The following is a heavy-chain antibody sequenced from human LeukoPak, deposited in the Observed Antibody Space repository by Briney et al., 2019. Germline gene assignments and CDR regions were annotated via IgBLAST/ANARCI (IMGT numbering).Heavy chain of an antibody. CDR2: IYYSGST. Sequence: GSLRLSCAASGFTFSSYSMNWVRQAPGKGLEWIGSIYYSGSTYYNPSLKSRVTISVDTSKNQFSLKLSSVTAADTAVYYCARHVFSRGITIFGVVTPQSNYFDYWGQGTLVTVSS. CDR1: GFTFSSYSMN. V-gene: IGHV4-39*01. J-gene: IGHJ4*02. D-gene: IGHD3-3*01. CDR3: ARHVFSRGITIFGVVTPQSNYFDY.